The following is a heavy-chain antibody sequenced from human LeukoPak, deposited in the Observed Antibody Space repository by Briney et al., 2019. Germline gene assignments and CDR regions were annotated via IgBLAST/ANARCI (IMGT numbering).Heavy chain of an antibody. J-gene: IGHJ6*02. CDR1: GYSFTTYW. CDR2: IDPSDSYT. V-gene: IGHV5-10-1*01. D-gene: IGHD6-25*01. Sequence: GESLRISCKGSGYSFTTYWISWVRQMLGKGLEWMGRIDPSDSYTNYSPSFQGHVTMSADRSISTAYLQWSSLKASDTALYYCARQAVDYYYGMDVWGQGTTVTVSS. CDR3: ARQAVDYYYGMDV.